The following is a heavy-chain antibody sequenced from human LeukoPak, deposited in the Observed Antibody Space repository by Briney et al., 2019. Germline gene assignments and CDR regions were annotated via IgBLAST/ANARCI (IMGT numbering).Heavy chain of an antibody. CDR2: IITMFDTT. CDR1: GGAPSNTYA. D-gene: IGHD2-21*01. J-gene: IGHJ5*02. Sequence: SVTLSSMVSGGAPSNTYAISGVRQAPGQGLEWMGMIITMFDTTTYAKKFQGRINGIADKSTNTAYMELSSLTSDDTALYYCAGGYCGGSDCSRMWVADRGWFDPWGSGNRLTVAS. CDR3: AGGYCGGSDCSRMWVADRGWFDP. V-gene: IGHV1-69*06.